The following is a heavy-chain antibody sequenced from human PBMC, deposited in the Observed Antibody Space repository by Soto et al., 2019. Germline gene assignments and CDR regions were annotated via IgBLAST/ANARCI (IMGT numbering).Heavy chain of an antibody. D-gene: IGHD5-18*01. CDR3: ARGRGYSYGLDP. V-gene: IGHV4-30-4*01. CDR1: GDSISSNNNY. J-gene: IGHJ5*02. CDR2: ISYSGTT. Sequence: QVQLQESGPGLVKPSQTLSLTCTVSGDSISSNNNYWSWIRQPPGEGLEWIGFISYSGTTSYSPSLQSRVXXXLXXSKNQFSLSLSSVTAADTAVYYCARGRGYSYGLDPWGQGTLVTVSP.